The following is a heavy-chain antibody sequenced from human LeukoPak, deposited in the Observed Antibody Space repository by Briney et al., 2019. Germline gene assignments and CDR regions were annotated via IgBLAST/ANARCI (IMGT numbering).Heavy chain of an antibody. V-gene: IGHV3-30*18. CDR1: GFTFSSYE. J-gene: IGHJ1*01. Sequence: QPGGSLRLSCAASGFTFSSYEMNWVRQAPGKGLEWVALIAHDGSNKYYADSVKGRFTISRDNSKNTLYLQMNSLRAEDTAVYYCAKDTLLWFGELSPPIQHWGQGTLVTVSS. CDR2: IAHDGSNK. D-gene: IGHD3-10*01. CDR3: AKDTLLWFGELSPPIQH.